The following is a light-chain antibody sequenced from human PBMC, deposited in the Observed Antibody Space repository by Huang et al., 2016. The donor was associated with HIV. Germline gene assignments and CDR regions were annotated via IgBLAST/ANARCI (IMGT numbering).Light chain of an antibody. CDR3: QHYNDWPRT. Sequence: EIVMPQSPATLSVSPGETVALSCRASQSLSGNLAWYQHKPGQTPRLLSYATSIRAAGVPGRFSGSGSGSEFTLTISSLLSEDSAVYYCQHYNDWPRTFGQGTKLEIK. J-gene: IGKJ2*01. CDR2: ATS. CDR1: QSLSGN. V-gene: IGKV3D-15*01.